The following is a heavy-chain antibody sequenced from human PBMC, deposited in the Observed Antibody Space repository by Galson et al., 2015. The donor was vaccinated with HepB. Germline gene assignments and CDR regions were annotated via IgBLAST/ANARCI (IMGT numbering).Heavy chain of an antibody. V-gene: IGHV3-23*01. CDR2: ISGSGGST. CDR1: GFTFSSYA. Sequence: SLRLSCAASGFTFSSYAMSWVRQAPGKGLEWVSAISGSGGSTYYADSVKGRFTISRDNSKNTLYLQMNSLRAEDTAVYYCAKDTLGYCSSTSCSLYGMDVWGQGTTVTVSS. J-gene: IGHJ6*02. D-gene: IGHD2-2*01. CDR3: AKDTLGYCSSTSCSLYGMDV.